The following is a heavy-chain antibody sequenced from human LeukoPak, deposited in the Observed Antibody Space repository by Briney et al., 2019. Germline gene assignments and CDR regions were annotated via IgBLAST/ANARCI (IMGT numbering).Heavy chain of an antibody. CDR3: ARSQGRRFLPTPPYMDV. D-gene: IGHD1-26*01. V-gene: IGHV4-4*07. CDR1: GGSIRPNY. CDR2: IYTSGST. Sequence: SETLSLTCTVSGGSIRPNYWSWIRQPAGKGLEWIGRIYTSGSTNYNPSLKSRVTMSVDTSKNQFSLKLSSVTAADTAVYYCARSQGRRFLPTPPYMDVWGKGTTVTVSS. J-gene: IGHJ6*03.